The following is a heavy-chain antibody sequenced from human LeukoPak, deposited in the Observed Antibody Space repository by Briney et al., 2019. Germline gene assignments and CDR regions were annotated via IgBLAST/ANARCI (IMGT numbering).Heavy chain of an antibody. V-gene: IGHV3-23*01. J-gene: IGHJ4*02. CDR2: ISGSGEST. CDR3: AKEGYTSSSPGVDY. Sequence: GGSLRLSCAASGFTFSSYAMSWVRQAPGEGLEWVSVISGSGESTYYSDSVKGRFIVSRDNSKNTLYLQMYSLRAEETAVYYCAKEGYTSSSPGVDYWGQGTLVTVSS. CDR1: GFTFSSYA. D-gene: IGHD6-6*01.